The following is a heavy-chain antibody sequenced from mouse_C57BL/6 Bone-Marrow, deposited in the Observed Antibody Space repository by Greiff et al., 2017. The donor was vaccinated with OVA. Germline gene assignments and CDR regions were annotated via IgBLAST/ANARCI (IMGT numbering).Heavy chain of an antibody. V-gene: IGHV1-63*01. J-gene: IGHJ3*01. CDR3: ARYRYDYSWFAY. CDR2: IYPGGGYT. D-gene: IGHD2-4*01. CDR1: GYTFTNYW. Sequence: VQLQQSGAELVRPGTSVKMSCKASGYTFTNYWIGWAKQRPGHGLEWIGDIYPGGGYTNYTEKFKGKATLTADKSSSTAYMQFSSLTSEDSAIYYCARYRYDYSWFAYWGQGTLVTVSA.